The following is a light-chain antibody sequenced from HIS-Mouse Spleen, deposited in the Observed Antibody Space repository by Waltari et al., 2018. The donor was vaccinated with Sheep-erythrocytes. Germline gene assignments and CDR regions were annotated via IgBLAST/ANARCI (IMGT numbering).Light chain of an antibody. Sequence: QSALTQPASVSGSHGQSITISCTGTSSDVGGYNYVSWYQQHPGKAPKLMIYDVSNQPSGVSNRFSGSKSGNTASLTISGLQAEDEADYYCSSYTSSSTWVFGGGTKLTVL. CDR1: SSDVGGYNY. V-gene: IGLV2-14*03. J-gene: IGLJ3*02. CDR3: SSYTSSSTWV. CDR2: DVS.